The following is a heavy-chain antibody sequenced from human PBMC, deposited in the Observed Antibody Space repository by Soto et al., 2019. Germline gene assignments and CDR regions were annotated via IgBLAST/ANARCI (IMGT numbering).Heavy chain of an antibody. J-gene: IGHJ6*02. V-gene: IGHV4-34*01. CDR2: INHSGST. D-gene: IGHD2-2*01. CDR1: GGSFSGYY. Sequence: SETLSLTCAVYGGSFSGYYWSWIRQPPGKGLEWIGEINHSGSTNYNPSLKSRVTISVDTSKNQFSLKLSSVTAADTAVYYCARGVGLVPAAIFVSYYGMDVWGQGTTVTVSS. CDR3: ARGVGLVPAAIFVSYYGMDV.